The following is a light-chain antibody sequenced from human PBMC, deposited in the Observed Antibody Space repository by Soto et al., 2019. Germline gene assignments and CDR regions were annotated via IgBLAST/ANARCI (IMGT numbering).Light chain of an antibody. CDR3: QYLCTYPST. CDR2: AAS. CDR1: QDIAAY. J-gene: IGKJ4*01. Sequence: EIQVTQSPSSVSASVGDRVTITCRASQDIAAYLAWYQHKPGRAPELLIHAASSLQSGVPSRFSGSGSGTDFTLTISSLQAEDFATDYCQYLCTYPSTFGGGTKVDIK. V-gene: IGKV1-12*01.